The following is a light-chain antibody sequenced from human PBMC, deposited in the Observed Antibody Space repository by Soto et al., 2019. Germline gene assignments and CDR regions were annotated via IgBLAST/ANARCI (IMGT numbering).Light chain of an antibody. Sequence: DIQMTQSPSSLSAFVGDRVTITCRASQNININLNWYQQKPGKAPKLLIYAASTLQSGVPSRFSGSGSGTDCTLTISSLRPEDSATYYCQQRYSTPPDTFGQGTKLEIQ. V-gene: IGKV1-39*01. CDR1: QNININ. CDR3: QQRYSTPPDT. CDR2: AAS. J-gene: IGKJ2*01.